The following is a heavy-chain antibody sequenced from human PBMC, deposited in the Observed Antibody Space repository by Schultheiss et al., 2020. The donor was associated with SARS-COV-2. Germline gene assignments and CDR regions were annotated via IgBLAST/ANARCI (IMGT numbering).Heavy chain of an antibody. D-gene: IGHD2-2*01. CDR2: IDWDDDK. CDR1: GFSLSTSGVG. CDR3: AHSNVPNDAFDI. Sequence: SGPTLVKPTQTLTLTCTFSGFSLSTSGVGVGWIRQPPGKALEWLARIDWDDDKYYSTSLKSRLTISKDTSKNQVVFTMTNMDPVDTATYYCAHSNVPNDAFDIWGQGTMVTVSS. V-gene: IGHV2-70*12. J-gene: IGHJ3*02.